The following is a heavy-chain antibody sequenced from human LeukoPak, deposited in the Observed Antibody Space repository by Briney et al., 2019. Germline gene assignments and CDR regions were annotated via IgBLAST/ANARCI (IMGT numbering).Heavy chain of an antibody. CDR1: GYPINSGHY. J-gene: IGHJ6*03. V-gene: IGHV4-38-2*01. D-gene: IGHD3-22*01. Sequence: PSETLSLTCAVSGYPINSGHYWGWLGHRPGKGLEWIGSIYYSGRTSYNPSLKNRGTILVDTSENQFSLKLSSETAADTAVYYGARWYCYDSSGYYPPSRYLYSSYMDVWGKGTKVTVSS. CDR3: ARWYCYDSSGYYPPSRYLYSSYMDV. CDR2: IYYSGRT.